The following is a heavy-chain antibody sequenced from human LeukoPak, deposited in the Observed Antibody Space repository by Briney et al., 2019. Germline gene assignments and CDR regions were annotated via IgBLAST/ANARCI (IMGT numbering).Heavy chain of an antibody. J-gene: IGHJ3*02. Sequence: PSETLSLTCTVSGGSLSSGGYYWRWLRQHPGTGLEWIGYIYYSGSTYYNPSLKSRVTISVDTSKNQFSLKLSSVTAADTAVYYCARDTAGLRFDAFDIWGQGTMVTVSS. CDR3: ARDTAGLRFDAFDI. CDR2: IYYSGST. CDR1: GGSLSSGGYY. V-gene: IGHV4-31*03. D-gene: IGHD1-14*01.